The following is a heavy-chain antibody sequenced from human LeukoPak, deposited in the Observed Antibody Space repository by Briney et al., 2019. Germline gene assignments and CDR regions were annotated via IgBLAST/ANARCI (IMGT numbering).Heavy chain of an antibody. CDR3: AKDGPRTYYFDY. Sequence: GGSLRLSCAASGFTVSRNYMSWVRQAPGKGLEWVSVIYSGGSTYYADSVKGRFTISRDNSKNTLYLQMNSLRAEDTAVYYCAKDGPRTYYFDYWGQGTLVTVSS. CDR2: IYSGGST. J-gene: IGHJ4*02. V-gene: IGHV3-66*01. CDR1: GFTVSRNY.